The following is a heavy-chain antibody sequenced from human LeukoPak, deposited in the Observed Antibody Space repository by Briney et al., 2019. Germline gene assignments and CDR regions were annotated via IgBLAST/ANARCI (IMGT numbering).Heavy chain of an antibody. CDR1: GGSFSGYY. Sequence: SGTLSLTCAVYGGSFSGYYWSWIRQPPGKGLEWIGEINHSGSTNYKPSLKSRVTISVDTSKNQFSLKLSSVTAADTAVYYCARSLYSSSWYYFDYWGQGTLVTVSS. J-gene: IGHJ4*02. V-gene: IGHV4-34*01. CDR3: ARSLYSSSWYYFDY. CDR2: INHSGST. D-gene: IGHD6-13*01.